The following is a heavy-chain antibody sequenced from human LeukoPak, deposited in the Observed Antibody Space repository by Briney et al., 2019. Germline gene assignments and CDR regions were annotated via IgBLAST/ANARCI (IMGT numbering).Heavy chain of an antibody. D-gene: IGHD3-10*01. CDR1: GYTFTSYG. CDR2: IISYNANT. V-gene: IGHV1-18*01. Sequence: GASVKVSCKASGYTFTSYGISWVRQAPGQGLEWMGWIISYNANTNYAQKLQGRVTMTTDTSTSTAYMELRSLRSDDTAVYYCARDRPTMVRGLTGFDPWGQGTLVTVSS. CDR3: ARDRPTMVRGLTGFDP. J-gene: IGHJ5*02.